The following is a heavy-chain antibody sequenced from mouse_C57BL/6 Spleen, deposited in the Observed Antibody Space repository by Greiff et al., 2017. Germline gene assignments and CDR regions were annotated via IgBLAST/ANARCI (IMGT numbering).Heavy chain of an antibody. CDR3: ARRGLYYDLYYYAMDY. CDR1: GFTFSDYY. J-gene: IGHJ4*01. V-gene: IGHV5-12*01. CDR2: ISNGGGST. D-gene: IGHD2-4*01. Sequence: EVQVVESGGGLVQPGGSLKLSCAASGFTFSDYYMYWVRQTPEKRLEWVAYISNGGGSTYYPDTVKGRFTISRDNAKNTLYLQMSRLKSEDTAMYYCARRGLYYDLYYYAMDYWGQGTSVTVSS.